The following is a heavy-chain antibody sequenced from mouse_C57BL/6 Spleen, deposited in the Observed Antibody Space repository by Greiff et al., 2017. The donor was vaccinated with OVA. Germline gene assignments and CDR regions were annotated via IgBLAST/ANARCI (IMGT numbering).Heavy chain of an antibody. D-gene: IGHD4-1*01. CDR1: GYTFTSYW. CDR3: ARGNWDVEGPWFAY. Sequence: QVQLQQPGAELVKPGASVKLSCKASGYTFTSYWMHWVKQRPGRGLEWIGRIDPNSGGTKYNEKFKSKATLTVDKPSSTAYMQLSSLTSEDSAVYYGARGNWDVEGPWFAYWGQGTLVTVSA. CDR2: IDPNSGGT. V-gene: IGHV1-72*01. J-gene: IGHJ3*01.